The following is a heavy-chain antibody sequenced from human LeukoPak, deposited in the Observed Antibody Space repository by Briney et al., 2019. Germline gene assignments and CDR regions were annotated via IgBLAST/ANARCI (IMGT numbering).Heavy chain of an antibody. V-gene: IGHV3-30*04. D-gene: IGHD6-13*01. CDR2: ISYDGSNE. CDR3: YGAAGFDY. Sequence: GGSLRLSCAASGFTFSSYVMHWVRQAPGKGLEWVAIISYDGSNEYYADSVKGRFTISRDNSKNTLYLQMNSLRAADTAVYYCYGAAGFDYWGQGTLVTVSS. J-gene: IGHJ4*02. CDR1: GFTFSSYV.